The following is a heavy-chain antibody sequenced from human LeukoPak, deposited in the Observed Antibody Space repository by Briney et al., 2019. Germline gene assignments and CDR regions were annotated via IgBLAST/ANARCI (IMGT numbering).Heavy chain of an antibody. Sequence: PGGSLRLSCAASGFTFSRYWMSWVRQAPGKGLEWVANMKQDGSEIYYVASVKGRFTVSRDNAKNSLSLQMNSLRADDTAVYYCAKDEIGGEFDYWGQGTLVTVSS. CDR2: MKQDGSEI. CDR3: AKDEIGGEFDY. D-gene: IGHD3-10*01. J-gene: IGHJ4*02. CDR1: GFTFSRYW. V-gene: IGHV3-7*05.